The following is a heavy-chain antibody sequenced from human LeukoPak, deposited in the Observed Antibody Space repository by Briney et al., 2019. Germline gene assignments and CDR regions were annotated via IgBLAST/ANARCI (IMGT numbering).Heavy chain of an antibody. CDR3: AKSPYRFDAPEI. CDR1: GLTFSGSA. J-gene: IGHJ3*02. V-gene: IGHV3-23*01. D-gene: IGHD2-21*01. Sequence: GGSLRLSCAASGLTFSGSAMHWVRQAPGKGLEWVSLISVSGSSTYYADSVKGRFTITRDNSKNTLYLQMNSLRVEDTAVYYCAKSPYRFDAPEIWGQGTMVTVSS. CDR2: ISVSGSST.